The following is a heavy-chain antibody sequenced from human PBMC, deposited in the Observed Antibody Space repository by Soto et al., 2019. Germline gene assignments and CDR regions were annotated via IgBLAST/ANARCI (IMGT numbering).Heavy chain of an antibody. Sequence: ASVKVSCKASGYTFTSYGISWVRQAPGQGLEWMGWMNPNSGNTGYAQEFQGRVTMTRNTSISTAYMELSSLRSEDTAVYYCAVPYYDFWSGYSYAFDIWGQGTMVTVSS. D-gene: IGHD3-3*01. V-gene: IGHV1-8*02. CDR2: MNPNSGNT. CDR3: AVPYYDFWSGYSYAFDI. CDR1: GYTFTSYG. J-gene: IGHJ3*02.